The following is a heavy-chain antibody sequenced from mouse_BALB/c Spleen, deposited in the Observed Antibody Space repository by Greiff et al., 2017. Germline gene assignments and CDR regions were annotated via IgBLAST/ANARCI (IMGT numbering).Heavy chain of an antibody. J-gene: IGHJ4*01. CDR1: GFTFSSYG. CDR2: ISSGGSYI. Sequence: EVKLMESGGDLVKPGGSLKLSCAASGFTFSSYGMSWVRQTPDKRLEWVATISSGGSYIYYPDSVKGRFTISRDNAKNTLYLQMSSLKSEDTAMYYCARHDGDRWGQGTSVTVSS. D-gene: IGHD2-13*01. CDR3: ARHDGDR. V-gene: IGHV5-6*01.